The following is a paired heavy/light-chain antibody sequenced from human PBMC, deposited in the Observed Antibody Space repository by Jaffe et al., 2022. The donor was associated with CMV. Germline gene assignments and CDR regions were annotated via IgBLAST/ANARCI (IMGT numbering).Light chain of an antibody. CDR1: QSISSW. V-gene: IGKV1-5*03. CDR2: KAS. J-gene: IGKJ1*01. Sequence: DIQMTQSPSTLSASVGDRVTITCRASQSISSWLAWYQQKPGKAPKLLIYKASSLQNGVPSRFSGSGSGTEFTLTISSLQPDDFATYYCQQYNSYWTFGQGTKVEIK. CDR3: QQYNSYWT.
Heavy chain of an antibody. CDR3: ARSNYGSGSYIDY. Sequence: QVHLVESGGGVVQPGRSLRLSCAASGFMFSGYGMHWVRQAPGKGLEWVALIWYDGGNKYFADSVKGRFTISRDNSNNTLYLQMNSLRAEDSAVYYCARSNYGSGSYIDYWGQGTLVTVSS. CDR1: GFMFSGYG. D-gene: IGHD3-10*01. CDR2: IWYDGGNK. J-gene: IGHJ4*02. V-gene: IGHV3-33*01.